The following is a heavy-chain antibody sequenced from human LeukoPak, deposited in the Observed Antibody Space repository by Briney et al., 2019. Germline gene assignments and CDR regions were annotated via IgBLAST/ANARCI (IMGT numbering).Heavy chain of an antibody. V-gene: IGHV3-7*01. CDR1: GFTFSSSW. J-gene: IGHJ6*02. Sequence: PGGSLRLSCAASGFTFSSSWMSWVRQAPGKGLEWVANIKEDGSEKYYVDSVKGRFTISRDNAKNSLDLQMNSLRDEDTAVYYCGRDMDVWGQGTTVTVFS. CDR2: IKEDGSEK. CDR3: GRDMDV.